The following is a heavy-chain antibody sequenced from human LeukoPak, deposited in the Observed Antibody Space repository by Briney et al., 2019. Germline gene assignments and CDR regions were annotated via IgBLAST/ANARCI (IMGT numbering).Heavy chain of an antibody. D-gene: IGHD1-1*01. Sequence: GGSLRLSCTVSGFTVSDNFMSWVQAPGKGLEWVSVIFNGGGALYADSVKGRFTIFRDNSKNTVYLQMNNLRVEDTAVYYCARWNYPWGQGTLVTVSS. CDR2: IFNGGGA. V-gene: IGHV3-53*01. J-gene: IGHJ5*02. CDR3: ARWNYP. CDR1: GFTVSDNF.